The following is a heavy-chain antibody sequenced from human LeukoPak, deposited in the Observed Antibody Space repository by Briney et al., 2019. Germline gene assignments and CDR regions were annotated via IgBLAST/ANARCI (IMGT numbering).Heavy chain of an antibody. J-gene: IGHJ4*02. D-gene: IGHD2-15*01. CDR3: ARVDATHFDY. Sequence: GGSLRLSCAASGFTFSDYYMSWIRQAPGKGLGGFSYSSSSGSTIYDADSLKGRFTIARDNAKNSLYLQMNSLRAEDTAVYYCARVDATHFDYWGQGTLVPVSS. V-gene: IGHV3-11*04. CDR2: SSSSGSTI. CDR1: GFTFSDYY.